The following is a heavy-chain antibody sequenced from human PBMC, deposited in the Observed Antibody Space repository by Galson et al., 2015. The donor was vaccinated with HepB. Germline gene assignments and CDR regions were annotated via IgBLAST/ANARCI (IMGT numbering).Heavy chain of an antibody. D-gene: IGHD5-24*01. V-gene: IGHV1-18*01. CDR2: VSTYNGDT. J-gene: IGHJ4*02. Sequence: VKVSCKASGYSFTAYGINWVRQAPGQGLEWMGRVSTYNGDTRYAQKFQDRVTMTAESSTTTAYMELGSLRFDDTAVYYCARGGIAAIGGPSFDSWGQGTLVTVSS. CDR3: ARGGIAAIGGPSFDS. CDR1: GYSFTAYG.